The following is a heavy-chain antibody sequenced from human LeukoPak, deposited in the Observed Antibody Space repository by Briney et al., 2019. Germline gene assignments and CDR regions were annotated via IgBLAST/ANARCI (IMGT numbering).Heavy chain of an antibody. Sequence: KPSETLSLTCTVSGGSISSYYWSWIRQPPGKGLEGIGYIYYSGSTNYNPSLKSRVTISVDTSKNQFSLKLSSVTAADTAVYYCARLTYYYDSSGYHFDYWGQGTLVTVSS. D-gene: IGHD3-22*01. J-gene: IGHJ4*02. CDR2: IYYSGST. CDR3: ARLTYYYDSSGYHFDY. CDR1: GGSISSYY. V-gene: IGHV4-59*08.